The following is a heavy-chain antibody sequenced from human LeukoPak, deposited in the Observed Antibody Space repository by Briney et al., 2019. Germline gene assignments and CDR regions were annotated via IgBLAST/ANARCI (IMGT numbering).Heavy chain of an antibody. CDR2: IYTSGST. CDR3: AREVVPAAILDYYYGMDV. Sequence: ETLSLTCNVSGGSISSYYWSWIRQPAGKGLEWIGRIYTSGSTNYNPSLKSRVTMSVDTSKNQFSLKLSSVTAADTAVYYCAREVVPAAILDYYYGMDVWGQGTTVTVSS. V-gene: IGHV4-4*07. J-gene: IGHJ6*02. D-gene: IGHD2-2*02. CDR1: GGSISSYY.